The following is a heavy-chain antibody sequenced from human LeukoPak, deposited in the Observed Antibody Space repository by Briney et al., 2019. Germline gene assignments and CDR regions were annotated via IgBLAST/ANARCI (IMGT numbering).Heavy chain of an antibody. J-gene: IGHJ5*02. CDR2: ISSSGSTI. CDR1: GFTFSSYA. V-gene: IGHV3-48*03. CDR3: ARGQDIVVVPAAIVYNWFDP. Sequence: GGSLRLSCAASGFTFSSYAMSWVRQAPGKGLEWVSYISSSGSTIYYADSVKGRFTISRDNAKNSLYLQMNSLRAEDTAVYYCARGQDIVVVPAAIVYNWFDPWGQGTLVTVSS. D-gene: IGHD2-2*01.